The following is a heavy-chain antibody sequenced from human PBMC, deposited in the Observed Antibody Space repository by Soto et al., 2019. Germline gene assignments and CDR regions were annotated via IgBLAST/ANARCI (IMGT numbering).Heavy chain of an antibody. CDR3: ARGGHHGRNYLCNWFDS. Sequence: SETLSPPCHLPGGSVDRGPYYWTSIRQPPGKGRAWIGVIYYSGRTTYNPSLNSRATTLAVTSTHQIFLKPTSVPAADPAITYGARGGHHGRNYLCNWFDSWGQGTLVTVSS. J-gene: IGHJ5*01. D-gene: IGHD1-7*01. CDR2: IYYSGRT. CDR1: GGSVDRGPYY. V-gene: IGHV4-30-4*08.